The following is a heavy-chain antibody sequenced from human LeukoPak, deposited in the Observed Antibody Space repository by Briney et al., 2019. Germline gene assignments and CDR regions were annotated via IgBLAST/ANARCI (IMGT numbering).Heavy chain of an antibody. CDR3: ARAPTVLVGYCSSSSCQADY. Sequence: PGGSLRLSCAASGFTFSSYSMNWVRQAPGKGLEWVSSISSSSSYIYYADSVKGRFTISRDNAKNSLYLQMNSLRAEDTAVYYCARAPTVLVGYCSSSSCQADYWGQGTLVAVSS. CDR1: GFTFSSYS. J-gene: IGHJ4*02. CDR2: ISSSSSYI. D-gene: IGHD2-2*01. V-gene: IGHV3-21*01.